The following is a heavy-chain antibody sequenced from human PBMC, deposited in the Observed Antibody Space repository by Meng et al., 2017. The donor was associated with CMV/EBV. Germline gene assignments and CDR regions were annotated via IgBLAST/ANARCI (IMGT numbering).Heavy chain of an antibody. CDR2: IDWDDDK. CDR3: ARIRLSQRSPGDY. J-gene: IGHJ4*02. Sequence: SGPTLVKPTQTLTLTCTFSGFSLSTSGMCVSWVCQPPGEALAWLALIDWDDDKYYSTSLKTKLTISKDTSKNQVVLTMTNMDPVDTATYYCARIRLSQRSPGDYWGQGTLVTVSS. D-gene: IGHD1-1*01. V-gene: IGHV2-70*20. CDR1: GFSLSTSGMC.